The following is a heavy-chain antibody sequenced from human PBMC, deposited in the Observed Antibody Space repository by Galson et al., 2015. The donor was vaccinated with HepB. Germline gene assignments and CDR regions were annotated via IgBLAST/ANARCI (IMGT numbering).Heavy chain of an antibody. D-gene: IGHD6-19*01. Sequence: SLRLSCAASGFSFSSYAMSWVRQAPGKGLEWVSYISSSGSTIYYADSVKGRLTISRDNAKNSLYLQMNSLRAEDTAVYYCARVGSGWYADYWGQGTLVTVSS. J-gene: IGHJ4*02. CDR2: ISSSGSTI. CDR3: ARVGSGWYADY. V-gene: IGHV3-48*03. CDR1: GFSFSSYA.